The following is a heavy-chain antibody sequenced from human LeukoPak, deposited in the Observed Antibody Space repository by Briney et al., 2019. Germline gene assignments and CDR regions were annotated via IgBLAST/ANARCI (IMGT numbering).Heavy chain of an antibody. J-gene: IGHJ4*02. D-gene: IGHD5-12*01. Sequence: PGGSLRLSCAASGFTFDDYGMSWVRQAPGKGLEWVSGINLNGGSTGYADSVKGRFTISRDNAKNYLYVQMNSLSAEDTALYYCARSGWLRHPFDYWGQGTLVTVSS. CDR3: ARSGWLRHPFDY. CDR1: GFTFDDYG. V-gene: IGHV3-20*04. CDR2: INLNGGST.